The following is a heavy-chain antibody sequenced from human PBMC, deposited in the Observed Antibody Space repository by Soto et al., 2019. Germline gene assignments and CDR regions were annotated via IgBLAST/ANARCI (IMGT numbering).Heavy chain of an antibody. Sequence: ASVKVSCKASCYLFVTYGLHWVRQAPGQGLEWMGWISAYNGKTKYAQNLQGRVTMTTDASTSTAYREMRSLRSDDTDVYYCDRDLDGSVSYYTDYWAPGTLVTVSS. CDR2: ISAYNGKT. V-gene: IGHV1-18*01. D-gene: IGHD3-10*01. J-gene: IGHJ4*02. CDR1: CYLFVTYG. CDR3: DRDLDGSVSYYTDY.